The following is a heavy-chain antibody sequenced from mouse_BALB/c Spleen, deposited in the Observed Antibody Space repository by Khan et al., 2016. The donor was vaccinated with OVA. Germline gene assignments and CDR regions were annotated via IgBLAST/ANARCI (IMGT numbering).Heavy chain of an antibody. CDR1: GVNIRDTY. D-gene: IGHD2-10*02. Sequence: VQLQQSGAELVKPGASVKLSCTASGVNIRDTYFHWVKQRPEQGLEWIGRIAPAHGTTLYDPKLQGKATLTSDTSSNTSSLQLTSLTSEDTDVSYCSRPAYDPRDFEVWGAGTTVTFAS. J-gene: IGHJ1*01. CDR3: SRPAYDPRDFEV. V-gene: IGHV14-3*02. CDR2: IAPAHGTT.